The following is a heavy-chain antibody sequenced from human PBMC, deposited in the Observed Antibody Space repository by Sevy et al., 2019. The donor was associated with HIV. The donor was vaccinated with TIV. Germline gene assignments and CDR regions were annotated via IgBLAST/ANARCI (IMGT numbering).Heavy chain of an antibody. CDR1: GYSFTSYW. Sequence: GESLKISCKGSGYSFTSYWIGWVRQMPGKGLEWMGIIYPGDSDTRYSPSCQGQVTISADKSISTAYLQWSSLKASDTAMYYCARRYCSSTSCYYGMDVWGQGTTVTVSS. J-gene: IGHJ6*02. CDR2: IYPGDSDT. D-gene: IGHD2-2*01. V-gene: IGHV5-51*01. CDR3: ARRYCSSTSCYYGMDV.